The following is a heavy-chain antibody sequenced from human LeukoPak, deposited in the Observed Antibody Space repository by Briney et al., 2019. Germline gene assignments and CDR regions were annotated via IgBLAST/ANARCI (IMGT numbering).Heavy chain of an antibody. V-gene: IGHV3-23*01. CDR2: ISGSGGST. CDR1: GFTFSSYA. Sequence: GGSLRLSCAASGFTFSSYAMSWVRQAPGKGLEWVSAISGSGGSTYYADSVKGRFTISGDNSKNTLYLQMNSLRAEDTAVYYCAKSGRGYSYGRWFDPWGQGTLVTVSS. D-gene: IGHD5-18*01. CDR3: AKSGRGYSYGRWFDP. J-gene: IGHJ5*02.